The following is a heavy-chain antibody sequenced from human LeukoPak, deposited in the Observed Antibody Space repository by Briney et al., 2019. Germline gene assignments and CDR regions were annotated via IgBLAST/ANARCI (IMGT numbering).Heavy chain of an antibody. D-gene: IGHD3-22*01. CDR3: TGKYXYDSSGYYYVDY. J-gene: IGHJ4*02. CDR1: GYSISSGYF. V-gene: IGHV4-38-2*01. Sequence: SETLSLTCAVSGYSISSGYFWGWIRQSPGKGLEWIGSIYHSWSTYYNPSLKSRGTISVATSKNQFSLKLSSVTAADTAVYYCTGKYXYDSSGYYYVDYWGQGNLVTVSS. CDR2: IYHSWST.